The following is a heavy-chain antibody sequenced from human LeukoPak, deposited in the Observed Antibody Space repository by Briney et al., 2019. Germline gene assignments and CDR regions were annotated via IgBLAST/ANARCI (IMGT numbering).Heavy chain of an antibody. J-gene: IGHJ4*02. D-gene: IGHD6-13*01. CDR1: GFTFDDYA. CDR2: ISSSSSYI. Sequence: KAGRSLRLSCAASGFTFDDYAMHWVRQAPGKGLEWVSSISSSSSYIYYADSVKGRLTISRDNSKNTLYLQMNSLRAEDTAVYYCAKSPTRSSFVDYWGQGTLVTVSS. CDR3: AKSPTRSSFVDY. V-gene: IGHV3-21*04.